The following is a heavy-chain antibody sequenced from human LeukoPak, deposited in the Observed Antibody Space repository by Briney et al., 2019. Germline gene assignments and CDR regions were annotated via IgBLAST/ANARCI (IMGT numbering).Heavy chain of an antibody. CDR3: VRLRDYGGNSDGFDI. Sequence: GGSLRLSCAASGFFSRSYEMNWVRQAPGKGQERVLYISSSGTTIYYADSVKGRFTISRDNTNNALYLQMNSLRAEDTAVYYCVRLRDYGGNSDGFDIWGQGTMVTVSS. CDR1: GFFSRSYE. D-gene: IGHD4-23*01. J-gene: IGHJ3*02. CDR2: ISSSGTTI. V-gene: IGHV3-48*03.